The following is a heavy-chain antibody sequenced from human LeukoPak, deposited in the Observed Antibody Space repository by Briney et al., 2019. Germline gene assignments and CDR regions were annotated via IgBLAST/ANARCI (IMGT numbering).Heavy chain of an antibody. V-gene: IGHV1-69*01. CDR2: IIPVFDTA. CDR1: GGTFSSYA. CDR3: ARDFPTTPDSGSYPGYFDY. J-gene: IGHJ4*02. D-gene: IGHD1-26*01. Sequence: SVPVSCKASGGTFSSYAISWVRQAPGQGLEWMGGIIPVFDTANYAQKFQGRVTITADESTSTAYMELSSLRSEDTAVYYCARDFPTTPDSGSYPGYFDYWGQGTLVTASA.